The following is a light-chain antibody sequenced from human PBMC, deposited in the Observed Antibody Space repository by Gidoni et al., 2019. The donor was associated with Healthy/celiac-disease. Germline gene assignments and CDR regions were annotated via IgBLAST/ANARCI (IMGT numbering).Light chain of an antibody. CDR1: SSDVGGYNY. Sequence: QSALTQPASVSGSPGPSITISCTGTSSDVGGYNYASWYQQHPGKAPKLMIYDVSNRPSGVSNRFSGSKSGNTASLTISGLQAEDEADYYCSSYTSSSTYVVFGGGTKLTVL. CDR3: SSYTSSSTYVV. J-gene: IGLJ2*01. CDR2: DVS. V-gene: IGLV2-14*01.